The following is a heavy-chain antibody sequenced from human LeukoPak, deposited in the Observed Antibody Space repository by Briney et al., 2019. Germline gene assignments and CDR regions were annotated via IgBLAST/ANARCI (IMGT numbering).Heavy chain of an antibody. CDR1: GFTFSSYW. CDR2: IKTDGSEK. Sequence: GGSLRLSCEASGFTFSSYWMSWVRQAPGKGLEWVANIKTDGSEKYYVDSVKGRFTISRDNAKNSLYLQMNSLRAEDTAVYYCARDYTGYFPWGQGTLVIVTS. D-gene: IGHD3-9*01. J-gene: IGHJ5*02. CDR3: ARDYTGYFP. V-gene: IGHV3-7*03.